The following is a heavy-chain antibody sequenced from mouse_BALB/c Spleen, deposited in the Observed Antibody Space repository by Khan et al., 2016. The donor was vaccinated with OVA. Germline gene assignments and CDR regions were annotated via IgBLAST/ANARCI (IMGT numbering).Heavy chain of an antibody. CDR2: INPTSGYT. CDR1: GYTFTSYW. J-gene: IGHJ2*01. Sequence: VELVESGAELAKPGASVKMSCKASGYTFTSYWMHWVKQRPGQGLEWIGYINPTSGYTDYNEKFKDKATLSADKSSSTAYMQLSSLTSEDSAVEYCARDRIDYWGQGTTLTVSS. CDR3: ARDRIDY. V-gene: IGHV1-7*01.